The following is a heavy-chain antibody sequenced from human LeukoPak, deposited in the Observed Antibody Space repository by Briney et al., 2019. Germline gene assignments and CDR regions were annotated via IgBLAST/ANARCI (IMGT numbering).Heavy chain of an antibody. Sequence: GGSLRLSCAASGFTFSNYAMSWVRQAPGKGLEWVLAISGSGYSTYYADSVKGRFTISRDNSKNTLFLQMNSLRAEDTAVYYCAQRGLRLAPDFDLWGQGTLVTVSS. CDR1: GFTFSNYA. J-gene: IGHJ5*02. CDR2: ISGSGYST. V-gene: IGHV3-23*01. D-gene: IGHD5/OR15-5a*01. CDR3: AQRGLRLAPDFDL.